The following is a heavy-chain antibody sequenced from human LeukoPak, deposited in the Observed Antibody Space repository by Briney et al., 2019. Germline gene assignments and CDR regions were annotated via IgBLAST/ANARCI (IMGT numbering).Heavy chain of an antibody. V-gene: IGHV5-51*01. J-gene: IGHJ6*02. CDR3: ARQGSSGWYGDYYYGMDV. Sequence: GESLKISCKGSGYSFTSYWIGWVRQMPGKGLEWMGIIYPGDSDTRYSPSFQGQVTISADKSISTAYLQWSSLKASDTAMYYCARQGSSGWYGDYYYGMDVWGQGTTVTVSS. D-gene: IGHD6-19*01. CDR2: IYPGDSDT. CDR1: GYSFTSYW.